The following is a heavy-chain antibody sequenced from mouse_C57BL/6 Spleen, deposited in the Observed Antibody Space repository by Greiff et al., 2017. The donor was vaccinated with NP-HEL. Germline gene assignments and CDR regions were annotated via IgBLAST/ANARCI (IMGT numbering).Heavy chain of an antibody. J-gene: IGHJ4*01. D-gene: IGHD2-5*01. V-gene: IGHV1-69*01. CDR3: ARRSNYYAMDY. CDR2: IDPSDSYT. Sequence: QVQLKQSGAELVMPGASVKLSCKASGYTFTSYWMHWVKQRPGQGLEWIGEIDPSDSYTNYNQKFKGKSTLTVDKSSSTAYMQLSSLTSEDSAVYCCARRSNYYAMDYWGQGTSVTVSS. CDR1: GYTFTSYW.